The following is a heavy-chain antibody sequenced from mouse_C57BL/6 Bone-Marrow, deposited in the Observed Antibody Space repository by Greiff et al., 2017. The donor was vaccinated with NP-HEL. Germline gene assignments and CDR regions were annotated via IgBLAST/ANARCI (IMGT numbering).Heavy chain of an antibody. V-gene: IGHV1-59*01. CDR1: GYTFTSYW. CDR2: IDPSDSYT. CDR3: AREWVYFGY. J-gene: IGHJ2*01. Sequence: VQLQQPGAELVRPGTSVKLSCKASGYTFTSYWMHWVKQRPGQGLEWIGVIDPSDSYTNYNQKFKGKATLTVDTSSSTAYMQLSSLTSEDSAVYYCAREWVYFGYWGQGTTLTVSS.